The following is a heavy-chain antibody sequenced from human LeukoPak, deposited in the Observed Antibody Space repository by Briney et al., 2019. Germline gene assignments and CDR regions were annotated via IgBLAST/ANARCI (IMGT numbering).Heavy chain of an antibody. Sequence: PSETLSLACAVSGGSISSGGYSWSWIRQPPGKGLEWIGYIYHSGSTYYNPSLKSRVTISVDRSKNQFSLKLSSVTAADTAVYYCARAGQQLVNPFDYWGQGILVTVSS. CDR3: ARAGQQLVNPFDY. CDR2: IYHSGST. V-gene: IGHV4-30-2*01. J-gene: IGHJ4*02. D-gene: IGHD6-13*01. CDR1: GGSISSGGYS.